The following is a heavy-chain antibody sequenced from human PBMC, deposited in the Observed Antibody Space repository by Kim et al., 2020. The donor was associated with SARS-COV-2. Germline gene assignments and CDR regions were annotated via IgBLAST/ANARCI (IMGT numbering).Heavy chain of an antibody. D-gene: IGHD1-26*01. Sequence: GGSLRLSCAVSGFTSTSYAMSWVRQSPRGGREWVATISASGSHTYLPDSVKGRFTISRDESKNTAYLQMDSLRAEDTALYFCARPYSRWELRFAHWGPGTLLTVSS. V-gene: IGHV3-23*01. CDR2: ISASGSHT. CDR1: GFTSTSYA. CDR3: ARPYSRWELRFAH. J-gene: IGHJ4*02.